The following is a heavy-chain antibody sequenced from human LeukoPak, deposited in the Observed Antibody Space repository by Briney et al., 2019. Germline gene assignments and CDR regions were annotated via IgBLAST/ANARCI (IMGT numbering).Heavy chain of an antibody. CDR1: GGSISSYY. CDR3: ARDTTTVTTIWFDP. V-gene: IGHV4-34*01. CDR2: INHSGST. J-gene: IGHJ5*02. D-gene: IGHD4-11*01. Sequence: SETLSLTCTVSGGSISSYYWSWIRQPPGKGLEWIGEINHSGSTNYNPSLKSRVTISVDTSKNQFSLKLSSVTAADTAVYYCARDTTTVTTIWFDPWGQGTLVTVSS.